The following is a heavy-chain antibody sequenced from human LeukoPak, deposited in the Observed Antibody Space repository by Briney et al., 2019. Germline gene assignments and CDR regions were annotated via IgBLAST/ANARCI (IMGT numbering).Heavy chain of an antibody. CDR3: ARVGSPRITMIVVVNDAFDI. D-gene: IGHD3-22*01. J-gene: IGHJ3*02. V-gene: IGHV1-69*05. Sequence: ASVKVSCKASGGTFSSYAISWVRQAPGQGLEWMGRIIPIFGTANYAQKFQGRVTNTTDESTSTAYMELSSLRSEDTAVYYCARVGSPRITMIVVVNDAFDIWGQGTMVTVSS. CDR2: IIPIFGTA. CDR1: GGTFSSYA.